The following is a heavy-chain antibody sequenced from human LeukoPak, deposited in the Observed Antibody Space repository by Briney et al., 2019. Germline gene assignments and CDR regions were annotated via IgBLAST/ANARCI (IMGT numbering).Heavy chain of an antibody. V-gene: IGHV3-30*18. Sequence: QTGKSLRLSCAASGFTFNNYGMHWVRQAPGKGLEWVAVISYDGRNIHYPDSVKGRFTTSRDISTDTLWLQMDSLRTEDTAVYYCAKGPLRGTAAAIDYWGQGTLVTVSS. CDR3: AKGPLRGTAAAIDY. CDR2: ISYDGRNI. J-gene: IGHJ4*02. CDR1: GFTFNNYG. D-gene: IGHD2-2*01.